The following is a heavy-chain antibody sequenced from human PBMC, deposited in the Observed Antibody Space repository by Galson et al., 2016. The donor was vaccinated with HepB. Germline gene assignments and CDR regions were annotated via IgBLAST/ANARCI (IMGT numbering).Heavy chain of an antibody. CDR1: GFTLSSYW. CDR3: VRIQYFQNGCDF. D-gene: IGHD2/OR15-2a*01. CDR2: IDPAGSGK. Sequence: SLRLSCAASGFTLSSYWMTWVRQAPGGGLQWVANIDPAGSGKTYVDSAKDRFSIYRDDAKNSLYLQMHSLRDEDTAIYYCVRIQYFQNGCDFWGQGTLVTVSS. J-gene: IGHJ4*02. V-gene: IGHV3-7*03.